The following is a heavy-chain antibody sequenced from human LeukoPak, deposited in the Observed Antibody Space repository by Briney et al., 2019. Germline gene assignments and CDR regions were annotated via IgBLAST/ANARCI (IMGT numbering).Heavy chain of an antibody. J-gene: IGHJ4*02. CDR2: IWYDGSKK. D-gene: IGHD1-1*01. Sequence: PGGSLRLSCATSGFTFSNHGFHWVRQAPGKGLEWVACIWYDGSKKYYGDSAKGRFTVSRDNSKNTLYLQMDSLRAEDTAMYYCASDDGRSLLEYWGQGTLVTVSS. V-gene: IGHV3-33*01. CDR3: ASDDGRSLLEY. CDR1: GFTFSNHG.